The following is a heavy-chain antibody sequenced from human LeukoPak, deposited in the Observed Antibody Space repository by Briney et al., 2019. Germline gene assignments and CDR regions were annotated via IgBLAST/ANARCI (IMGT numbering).Heavy chain of an antibody. CDR1: GGSFSGYY. CDR2: INHSGST. Sequence: PSETLSLTCAVYGGSFSGYYWSWIRQPPGKGLEWIGEINHSGSTNYNPSLKSRVIISVDTSKNQFSLKLSSVTAADTAVYYCASDPGISGVYFDYWGQGTLVTVSS. D-gene: IGHD3-10*01. V-gene: IGHV4-34*01. CDR3: ASDPGISGVYFDY. J-gene: IGHJ4*02.